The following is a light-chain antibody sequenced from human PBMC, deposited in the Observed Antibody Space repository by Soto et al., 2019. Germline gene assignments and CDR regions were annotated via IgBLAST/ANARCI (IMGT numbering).Light chain of an antibody. V-gene: IGKV3-20*01. J-gene: IGKJ2*01. CDR2: GAS. CDR1: QSVSSAY. CDR3: QHYGSSPPYT. Sequence: EIELTQSPGTLSLSPGVRATLSCRASQSVSSAYLAWYQQKPGQAPRLLIFGASNRATGIPDRFSGSGSGTDFTLTISRLEPEDFAVYYCQHYGSSPPYTFGQGTKLEIK.